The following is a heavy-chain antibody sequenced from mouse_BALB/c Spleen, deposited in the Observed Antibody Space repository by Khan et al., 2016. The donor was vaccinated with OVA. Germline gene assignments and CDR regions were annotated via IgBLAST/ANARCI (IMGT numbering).Heavy chain of an antibody. CDR2: ISTYYGNI. Sequence: QVHVKQSGPEPVRPGASVKISCKGSGYTFADSGMHWVRQSPAQSLEWIGVISTYYGNIKYNQKFEGRATMTVDKSSSTAYMELARLTSEDSAVYFCTREGMSEFAYWGQGTLVTVSA. CDR1: GYTFADSG. CDR3: TREGMSEFAY. V-gene: IGHV1S137*01. J-gene: IGHJ3*01.